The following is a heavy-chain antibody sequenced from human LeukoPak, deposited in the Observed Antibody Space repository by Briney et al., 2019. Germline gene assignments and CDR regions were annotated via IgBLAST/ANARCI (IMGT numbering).Heavy chain of an antibody. V-gene: IGHV3-72*01. CDR3: VRDPYYYDNSRRDY. CDR2: SRNKAYSYTA. J-gene: IGHJ4*02. Sequence: GGSLRLSCRASGFTFSDHYMGWVRQARGKGVEWVGRSRNKAYSYTAEYAPSVTRRFTISIHDSQKSLYLQINSLKTEDTAVYYCVRDPYYYDNSRRDYWRQGTLVTVSS. D-gene: IGHD3-22*01. CDR1: GFTFSDHY.